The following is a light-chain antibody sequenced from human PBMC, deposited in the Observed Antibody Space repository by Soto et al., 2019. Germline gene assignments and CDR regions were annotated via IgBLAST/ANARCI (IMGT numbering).Light chain of an antibody. Sequence: QSALTQPASVSGSLGQSITISCTGSSSDVGRYNLVSWYQQDPGKAPKLLIYEDIERPSGVSNRFSGSKSGNTASLTISGLQTEDEADYYCCSYAGGTSVVFGGGTKLTVL. J-gene: IGLJ2*01. CDR2: EDI. CDR3: CSYAGGTSVV. V-gene: IGLV2-23*01. CDR1: SSDVGRYNL.